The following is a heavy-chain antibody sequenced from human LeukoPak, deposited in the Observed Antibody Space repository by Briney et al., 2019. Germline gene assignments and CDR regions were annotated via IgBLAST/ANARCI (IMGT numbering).Heavy chain of an antibody. CDR1: GGSISNTNW. Sequence: SETLSLTCGVSGGSISNTNWWTWVRQPPGKGLEWIGEVNLQGSTNYNPSLKSRVAISVDKSENHISLKLTSVTAADTAVYYCARGGGSGWLDAFDIWGQGTMVTVSS. CDR2: VNLQGST. V-gene: IGHV4-4*02. D-gene: IGHD6-19*01. J-gene: IGHJ3*02. CDR3: ARGGGSGWLDAFDI.